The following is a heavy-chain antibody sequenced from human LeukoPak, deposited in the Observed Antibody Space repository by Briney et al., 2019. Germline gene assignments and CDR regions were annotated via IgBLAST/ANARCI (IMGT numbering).Heavy chain of an antibody. CDR2: IYHSGST. CDR3: ARDKVGDLHPSDAFDI. Sequence: SQTLSLTCTVSGGSISSADYSWSWIRQPPGKGLEWIGHIYHSGSTYYNPSLKSRVTMSVDTSKNQFSLKLSSVTAADTAVYYCARDKVGDLHPSDAFDIWGQGTMVTVSS. J-gene: IGHJ3*02. D-gene: IGHD3-16*01. CDR1: GGSISSADYS. V-gene: IGHV4-30-2*01.